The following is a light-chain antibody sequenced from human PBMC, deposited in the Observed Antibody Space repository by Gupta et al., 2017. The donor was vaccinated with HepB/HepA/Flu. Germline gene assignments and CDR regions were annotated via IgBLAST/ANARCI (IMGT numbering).Light chain of an antibody. Sequence: EIVLTQSPGTLSFSQGERATLSCRASQSVSSSYLAWYQQKPGQAPRLLIYGASSRATGIPDRFSGSGSGTDFTLTISRLEPEDFAVYYCQQYGSSPLTFGQGTKVEIK. J-gene: IGKJ1*01. CDR3: QQYGSSPLT. CDR2: GAS. CDR1: QSVSSSY. V-gene: IGKV3-20*01.